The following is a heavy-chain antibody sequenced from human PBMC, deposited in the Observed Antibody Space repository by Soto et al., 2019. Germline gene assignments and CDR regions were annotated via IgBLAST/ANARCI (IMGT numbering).Heavy chain of an antibody. Sequence: KRSETLSLTCSVSGGSISTVGHYFTCIREPPWKGLEWIGSIYHTGSTYYSKSLRSRLTMSVDTSKSQFSLRLSSVTAADTAVYYCARATGTLRSRNCDYWGQGSLVTVSS. CDR3: ARATGTLRSRNCDY. CDR2: IYHTGST. J-gene: IGHJ4*02. CDR1: GGSISTVGHY. V-gene: IGHV4-31*03. D-gene: IGHD1-1*01.